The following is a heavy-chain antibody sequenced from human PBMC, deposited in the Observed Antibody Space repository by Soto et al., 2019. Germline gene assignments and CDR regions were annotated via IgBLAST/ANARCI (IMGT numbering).Heavy chain of an antibody. CDR1: GFTFSSYS. CDR2: ISSSSSTI. D-gene: IGHD3-3*01. CDR3: AREARFLEWLSLNWFDP. Sequence: EVQLVESGGGLVQPGGSLRLSCAASGFTFSSYSMNWVRQAPGKGLEWVSYISSSSSTIYYADSVKGRFTISRDNAKNARYLQMNSLRDEDTAVYYGAREARFLEWLSLNWFDPWGQGTLVTVSS. V-gene: IGHV3-48*02. J-gene: IGHJ5*02.